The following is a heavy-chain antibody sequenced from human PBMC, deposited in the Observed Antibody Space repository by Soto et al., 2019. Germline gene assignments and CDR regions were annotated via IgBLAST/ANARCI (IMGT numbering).Heavy chain of an antibody. CDR2: IYPGDSDT. V-gene: IGHV5-51*01. J-gene: IGHJ6*02. CDR3: ATHYGGTYYYYGMDV. Sequence: GESLKNSCKGSGYSFTSYWIGWVRQMPGKGLEWMGIIYPGDSDTRYSPSFQGQVTISADKSISTAYLQWSSLKASDTAMYYCATHYGGTYYYYGMDVWGQGTTVTVSS. D-gene: IGHD4-17*01. CDR1: GYSFTSYW.